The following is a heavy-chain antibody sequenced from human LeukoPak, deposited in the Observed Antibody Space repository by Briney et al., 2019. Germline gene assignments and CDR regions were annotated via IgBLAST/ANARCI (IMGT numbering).Heavy chain of an antibody. J-gene: IGHJ6*03. V-gene: IGHV4-39*07. CDR1: GGSISSSSYY. CDR3: VRDQHDYYFFYMDV. Sequence: PSETLSLTCTVSGGSISSSSYYWGWIRQPPGKGLEWIASIYNSGSTYYNPSLTSRATISVDTSKNQLSLNLVSVTAADTAVYYCVRDQHDYYFFYMDVWGKGTTITVSS. CDR2: IYNSGST.